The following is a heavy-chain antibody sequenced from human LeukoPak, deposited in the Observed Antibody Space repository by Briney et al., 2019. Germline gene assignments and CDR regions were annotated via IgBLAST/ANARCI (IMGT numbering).Heavy chain of an antibody. J-gene: IGHJ5*02. CDR2: INPSGGST. Sequence: ASVKVSCKASGYTFTSYYMHWVRQAPGQGLEWMEIINPSGGSTSYAQKFQGRVTMTRDTSTSTVYMELSSLRSEDTAVYYCARDLRTVAGTERENRFDPWGQGTLVTVSS. CDR1: GYTFTSYY. D-gene: IGHD6-19*01. V-gene: IGHV1-46*01. CDR3: ARDLRTVAGTERENRFDP.